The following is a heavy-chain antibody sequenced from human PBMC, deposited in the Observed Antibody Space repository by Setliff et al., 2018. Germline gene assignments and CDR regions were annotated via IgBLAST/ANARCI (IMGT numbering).Heavy chain of an antibody. D-gene: IGHD2-15*01. J-gene: IGHJ4*02. CDR1: GYTFSDYW. V-gene: IGHV5-51*01. CDR3: ARVEEYCSGGTCYSFDY. CDR2: VFSGDSDT. Sequence: PGESLKISCRGSGYTFSDYWIGWVRQMPGKGLEWMGIVFSGDSDTRYSPSFQGQVTMSADKSITTAYLQWSSLKASDTAMYYCARVEEYCSGGTCYSFDYWGQGTPVTVSS.